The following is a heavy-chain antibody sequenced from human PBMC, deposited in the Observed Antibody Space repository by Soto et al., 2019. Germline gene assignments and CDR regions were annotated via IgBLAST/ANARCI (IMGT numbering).Heavy chain of an antibody. D-gene: IGHD2-21*02. CDR2: IYYSGST. CDR1: GGSISSGDYY. Sequence: QVQLQESGPGLVKPSQTLSLTCTVSGGSISSGDYYWRWIRQPPGKGLEWIGYIYYSGSTYYNPSLKSRVTISVDTSKNQSALKLSSVTAADTAVYYGARAGGDNNWFDPWGQGTLVTVSS. CDR3: ARAGGDNNWFDP. J-gene: IGHJ5*02. V-gene: IGHV4-30-4*01.